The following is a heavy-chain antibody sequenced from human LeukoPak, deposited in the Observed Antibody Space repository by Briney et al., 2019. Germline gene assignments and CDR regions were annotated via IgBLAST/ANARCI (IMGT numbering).Heavy chain of an antibody. J-gene: IGHJ6*03. D-gene: IGHD3-10*01. CDR2: ISYDGSNK. Sequence: GGSLRLSCAASGFTFSSYGMHWVRQAPGKGLEWVAVISYDGSNKYYADSVKGRFTISRDNSKNTLYLQMNSLRAEDTAVYYCAKRSTAWELHPFYMDVWGKGTTVTVSS. CDR3: AKRSTAWELHPFYMDV. V-gene: IGHV3-30*18. CDR1: GFTFSSYG.